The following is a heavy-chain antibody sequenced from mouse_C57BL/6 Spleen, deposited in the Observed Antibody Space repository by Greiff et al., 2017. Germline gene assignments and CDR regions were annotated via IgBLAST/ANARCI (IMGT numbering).Heavy chain of an antibody. CDR2: INPYNGDT. D-gene: IGHD1-1*01. V-gene: IGHV1-20*01. J-gene: IGHJ1*03. CDR1: GYSFTGYF. Sequence: EVQLVESGPELVKPGASVKISCKASGYSFTGYFMKWVMQSHGKSLEWIGRINPYNGDTFYNQKFKGKATLTVDKSSSTAHMELRSLTSEDSAVYYCARSPYYGSSSLGYFDVWGTGTTVTVSA. CDR3: ARSPYYGSSSLGYFDV.